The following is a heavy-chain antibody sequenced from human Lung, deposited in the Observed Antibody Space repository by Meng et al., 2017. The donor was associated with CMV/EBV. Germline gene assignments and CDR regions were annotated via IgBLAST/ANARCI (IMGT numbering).Heavy chain of an antibody. Sequence: VRLLEFEAEVKTPRASGRVSCEASGYTFARYGISWLRQAPGQGLEWMGWFVNNVDTYSAQKFQGRVTMTTDKPTSTAFMELRSLRSDDTDVYYCARGTPGRSYSDYWGQGTLVTVSS. CDR3: ARGTPGRSYSDY. CDR2: FVNNVDT. V-gene: IGHV1-18*01. CDR1: GYTFARYG. J-gene: IGHJ4*02. D-gene: IGHD3-10*01.